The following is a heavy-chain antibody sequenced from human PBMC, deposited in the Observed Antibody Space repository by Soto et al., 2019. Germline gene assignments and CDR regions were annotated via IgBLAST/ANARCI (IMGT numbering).Heavy chain of an antibody. CDR3: ARGPYYDSSGYYYYYYGMDV. Sequence: AASVKVSCKASGYTFTSYDINWVRQATGQGLEWMGWMNPNSGNTGYAQKFQGRVTMTRNTSISTAYMELSSLRSEDTAVYYCARGPYYDSSGYYYYYYGMDVWGQGTTVTVSS. CDR2: MNPNSGNT. CDR1: GYTFTSYD. V-gene: IGHV1-8*01. D-gene: IGHD3-22*01. J-gene: IGHJ6*02.